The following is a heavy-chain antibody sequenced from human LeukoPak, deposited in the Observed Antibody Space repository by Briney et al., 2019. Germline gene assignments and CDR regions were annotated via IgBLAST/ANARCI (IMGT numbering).Heavy chain of an antibody. CDR3: AREGYNYFDY. CDR2: IIPIFGTA. D-gene: IGHD5-24*01. J-gene: IGHJ4*02. CDR1: GGTFSSYA. Sequence: ASVKVSCKASGGTFSSYAISWVRQAPGQGLEWMGGIIPIFGTANYARKFQGRVTITADESTSTAYMELSSLRSEDTAVYYCAREGYNYFDYWGQGTLVTVSS. V-gene: IGHV1-69*13.